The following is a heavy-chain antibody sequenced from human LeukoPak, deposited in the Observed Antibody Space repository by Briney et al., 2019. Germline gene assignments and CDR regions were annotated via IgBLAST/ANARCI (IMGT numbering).Heavy chain of an antibody. Sequence: SETLSLTCTVSGHSISNSYYWGWIRQPPGKGLEWIGSIYHSGNTYYNPSLKSRVTISVDTSKNQFSLKLSSVTAADTAVYYCARAGYGDSDFDYWGQGTLVTVSS. D-gene: IGHD4-17*01. J-gene: IGHJ4*02. CDR2: IYHSGNT. V-gene: IGHV4-38-2*02. CDR3: ARAGYGDSDFDY. CDR1: GHSISNSYY.